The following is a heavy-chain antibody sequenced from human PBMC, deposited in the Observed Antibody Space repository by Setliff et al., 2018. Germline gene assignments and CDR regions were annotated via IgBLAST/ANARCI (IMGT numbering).Heavy chain of an antibody. Sequence: SETLSLTCTVSGVSISSYYWSWIRQPPGKGLEWIAYIYYSGSTNYNPSLKSRVTISLDTSKNQFSLKLSSVTAADTAVYCCARDGYYDSSGYYHPDAFDIWGQGTMVTVSS. CDR2: IYYSGST. J-gene: IGHJ3*02. CDR3: ARDGYYDSSGYYHPDAFDI. D-gene: IGHD3-22*01. CDR1: GVSISSYY. V-gene: IGHV4-59*01.